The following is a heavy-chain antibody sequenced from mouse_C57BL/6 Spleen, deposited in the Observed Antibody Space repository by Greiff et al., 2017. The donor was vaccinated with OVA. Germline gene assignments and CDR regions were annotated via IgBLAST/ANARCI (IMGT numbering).Heavy chain of an antibody. V-gene: IGHV3-8*01. CDR1: GYSITSDY. Sequence: EVKVVESGPGLAKPSQTLSLTCSVTGYSITSDYWNWIRKFPGNKLEYMGYISYSGSTYYNPSPKSRISITRDTSKNQYYLQLNSVATENTATYYCASSLDYYAMDYWGQGTSVTVSS. CDR2: ISYSGST. J-gene: IGHJ4*01. CDR3: ASSLDYYAMDY.